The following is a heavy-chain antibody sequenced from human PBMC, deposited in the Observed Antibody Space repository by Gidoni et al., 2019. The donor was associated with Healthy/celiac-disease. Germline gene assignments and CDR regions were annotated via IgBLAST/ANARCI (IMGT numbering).Heavy chain of an antibody. J-gene: IGHJ5*02. CDR3: ARIPYYDFWSGYYSGWFDP. Sequence: QVTLKESGPVLVKPTETLTLTCTVSGFSLSNARMGVSWIRQPPGKALEWLAHIFSNDEKSYSTSLKSRLTISKDTSKSQVVLTMTNMDPVDTATYYCARIPYYDFWSGYYSGWFDPWGQGTLVTVSS. D-gene: IGHD3-3*01. V-gene: IGHV2-26*01. CDR1: GFSLSNARMG. CDR2: IFSNDEK.